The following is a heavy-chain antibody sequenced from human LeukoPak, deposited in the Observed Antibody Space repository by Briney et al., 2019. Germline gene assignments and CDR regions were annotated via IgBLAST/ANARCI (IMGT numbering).Heavy chain of an antibody. CDR2: IYTSGST. V-gene: IGHV4-4*07. J-gene: IGHJ4*02. CDR3: ARDREVGATGYYFDY. CDR1: GGSFSGYY. D-gene: IGHD3-10*01. Sequence: SETLSLTCAVYGGSFSGYYWSWIRQPAGKGLEWIGRIYTSGSTTYNSSLKSRVTISLDTSKNHFSLRLSSVTAADTAVYYCARDREVGATGYYFDYWGQGTLVTVSS.